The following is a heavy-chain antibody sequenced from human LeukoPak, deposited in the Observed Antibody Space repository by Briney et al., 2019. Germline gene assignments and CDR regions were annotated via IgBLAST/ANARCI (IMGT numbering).Heavy chain of an antibody. CDR2: IYTGGNT. CDR1: GFTVDSNY. Sequence: GGSLRLSCAASGFTVDSNYLSWVRQAPGKGLEWVSTIYTGGNTYYAASVKGRFTISRDFSKNTVFLHMNSLRAEDTAVYYCARDLDSSGYYPDYWGQGTLVTVSS. CDR3: ARDLDSSGYYPDY. D-gene: IGHD3-22*01. J-gene: IGHJ4*02. V-gene: IGHV3-53*01.